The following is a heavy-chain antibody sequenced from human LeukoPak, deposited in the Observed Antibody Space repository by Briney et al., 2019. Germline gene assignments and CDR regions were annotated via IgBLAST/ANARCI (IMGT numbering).Heavy chain of an antibody. Sequence: GGSLRLSCAASGLTLRNFAMSWVRQAPGKGLEWVSSISISGDNTHYADSVKGRFTISRDNAKQSLYLQMNSLRAEDTATRPEDLGTVYYWGRGTLVTVSS. CDR2: ISISGDNT. D-gene: IGHD1-14*01. CDR1: GLTLRNFA. V-gene: IGHV3-23*01. J-gene: IGHJ4*02. CDR3: DLGTVYY.